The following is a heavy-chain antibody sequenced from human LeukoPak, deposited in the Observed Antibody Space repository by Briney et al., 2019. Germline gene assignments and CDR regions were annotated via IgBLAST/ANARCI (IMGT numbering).Heavy chain of an antibody. V-gene: IGHV3-21*01. Sequence: GGSLRLSCAASGFTFSSYSMNWVRQAPGKGLEWVSSISSSSYIYYADSVKGRFTISRGNAKNSLYLQMNSLRAEDTAVYYCARVGREPNYYYGMDVWGQGTTVTVSS. J-gene: IGHJ6*02. CDR1: GFTFSSYS. D-gene: IGHD1-26*01. CDR3: ARVGREPNYYYGMDV. CDR2: ISSSSYI.